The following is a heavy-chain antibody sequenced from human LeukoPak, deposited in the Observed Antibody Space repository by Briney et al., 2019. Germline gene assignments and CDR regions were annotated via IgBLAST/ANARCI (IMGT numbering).Heavy chain of an antibody. CDR1: GFTFSSYA. CDR2: ISYDGSNK. V-gene: IGHV3-30-3*01. D-gene: IGHD3-22*01. Sequence: GGSLRLSCAASGFTFSSYAMHWVRQAPGKGLEWVAVISYDGSNKYYADSVKGRFTISRDNAKNSLYLQMNSLRAEDTSVYYCARDRSFWSADSSGYYYGDPFDYWGQGTLVTVSS. J-gene: IGHJ4*02. CDR3: ARDRSFWSADSSGYYYGDPFDY.